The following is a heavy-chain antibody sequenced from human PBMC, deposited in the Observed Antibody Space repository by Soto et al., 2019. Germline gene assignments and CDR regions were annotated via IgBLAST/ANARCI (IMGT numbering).Heavy chain of an antibody. J-gene: IGHJ4*02. CDR3: AREYYDFWSGYYDY. D-gene: IGHD3-3*01. CDR2: IKQDGSEK. CDR1: GFNFSSYW. V-gene: IGHV3-7*01. Sequence: GGSLRLSCAASGFNFSSYWMSWVRQAPGKGLEWVANIKQDGSEKYYVDSVKGRFTISRDNAKNSLYLQMNSLRAEDTAVYYCAREYYDFWSGYYDYWGQGTLVTVSS.